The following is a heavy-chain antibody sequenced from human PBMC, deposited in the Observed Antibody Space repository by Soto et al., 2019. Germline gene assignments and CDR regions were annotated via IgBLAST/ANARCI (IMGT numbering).Heavy chain of an antibody. D-gene: IGHD3-22*01. V-gene: IGHV1-69*06. CDR3: ASTKYDSSAYYYWYLGL. J-gene: IGHJ2*01. CDR1: EDTFRNYA. Sequence: QVELVQSGAEVKKPGSSVKVSCQASEDTFRNYAISWVRQAPGQGLEWMGGIIPIFGTANYAQKFQGRVTITADTSANTVYLELSRLRSEYPAVYYCASTKYDSSAYYYWYLGLWGRGTLVTVSS. CDR2: IIPIFGTA.